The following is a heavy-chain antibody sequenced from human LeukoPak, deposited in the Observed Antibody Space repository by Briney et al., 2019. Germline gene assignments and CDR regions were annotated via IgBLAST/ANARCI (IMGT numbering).Heavy chain of an antibody. CDR3: ARDQEGHCSGARCYDSDLDV. CDR1: GYTFTSYY. V-gene: IGHV1-46*01. Sequence: ASVKLSCKASGYTFTSYYMHWVRQAPGQGPEWMGIIKPSDGSTNYAQKFQGRVTVTRDMSTSTVYTELSSLRSEDTAVYYRARDQEGHCSGARCYDSDLDVWGKGTTVIVSS. D-gene: IGHD2-15*01. J-gene: IGHJ6*04. CDR2: IKPSDGST.